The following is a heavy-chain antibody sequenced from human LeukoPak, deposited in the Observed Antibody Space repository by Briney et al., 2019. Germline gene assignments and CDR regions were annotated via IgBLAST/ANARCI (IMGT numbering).Heavy chain of an antibody. CDR1: GGSISSSSNY. CDR2: IYHNGGT. Sequence: SETLSLTCTVSGGSISSSSNYWAWIRQPPGKGLEWIGEIYHNGGTNYNPSLKSRVTISVDKSKNQFSLKLTSVTAADTAVYYCARNPVGILTTLPDCFDPWGEETLVTVSS. J-gene: IGHJ5*02. V-gene: IGHV4-39*07. D-gene: IGHD2-21*01. CDR3: ARNPVGILTTLPDCFDP.